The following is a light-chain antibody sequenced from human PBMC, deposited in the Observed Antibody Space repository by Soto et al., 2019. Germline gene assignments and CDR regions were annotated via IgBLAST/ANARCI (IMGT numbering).Light chain of an antibody. CDR3: MQALQTPWT. J-gene: IGKJ1*01. V-gene: IGKV2-28*01. Sequence: DIVMTQSPLSLPVTPGEPASISCRSSQSLLHSNGFTYLDWYLQKPGQSPQLLIYLGSTRASGVPDRFSGSGSGTDFTLKISRVEAEDAGVYYCMQALQTPWTFGQGTKVDIK. CDR1: QSLLHSNGFTY. CDR2: LGS.